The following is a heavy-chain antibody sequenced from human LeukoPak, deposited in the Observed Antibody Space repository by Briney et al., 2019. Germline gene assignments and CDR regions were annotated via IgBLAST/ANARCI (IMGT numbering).Heavy chain of an antibody. V-gene: IGHV4-61*05. Sequence: SETLSLTCTVSGVSISTSRYYWGWIRQPPGKGLEWIGYIYYSGSTNYNPSLKSRVTISVDTSKNQFSLKLSSVTAADTAVYYCARGIYYYYYMDVWGKGTTVTVSS. CDR2: IYYSGST. CDR3: ARGIYYYYYMDV. J-gene: IGHJ6*03. CDR1: GVSISTSRYY.